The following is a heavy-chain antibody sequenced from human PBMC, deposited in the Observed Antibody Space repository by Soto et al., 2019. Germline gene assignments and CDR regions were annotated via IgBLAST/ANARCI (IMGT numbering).Heavy chain of an antibody. CDR1: GFTFSSYG. CDR2: IWYDGSNK. Sequence: GGSLRLSCAASGFTFSSYGMHWVRQAPGKGLEWVAVIWYDGSNKYYADSVKGRFTISRDNSKNTLYLQMNSLRAEDTAVYYCARDGKPLDYYYYGMDVWGQGTTVTVSS. J-gene: IGHJ6*02. CDR3: ARDGKPLDYYYYGMDV. V-gene: IGHV3-33*01.